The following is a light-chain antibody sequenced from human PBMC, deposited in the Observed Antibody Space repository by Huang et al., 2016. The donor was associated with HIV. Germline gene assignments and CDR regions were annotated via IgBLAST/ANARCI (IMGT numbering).Light chain of an antibody. CDR2: DAS. J-gene: IGKJ2*01. CDR3: QQRSNWPQST. Sequence: IVLTQSPVTLFLSPGEKAPLSCSASQSVSKYLAWYKQKPGQAPRLLIYDASNKANGSPARFRGSGSGTDFTLTISSREPEDYAVYYCQQRSNWPQSTFGQGTKLDIK. V-gene: IGKV3-11*01. CDR1: QSVSKY.